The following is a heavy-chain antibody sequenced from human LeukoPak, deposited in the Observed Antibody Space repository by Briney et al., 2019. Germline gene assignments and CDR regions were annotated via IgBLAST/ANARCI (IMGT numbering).Heavy chain of an antibody. Sequence: PSETLSLTCTVSGGSISSDSYYWGWIRQPPGKGLEWIGSIYYSGSNYHNPSLKSRVTISVDTSKNQFSLRLSSVTAAGTAVYYCARLRDSSGVFDGFIGHWGQGTLVTVSS. CDR2: IYYSGSN. CDR3: ARLRDSSGVFDGFIGH. J-gene: IGHJ4*02. D-gene: IGHD2-15*01. CDR1: GGSISSDSYY. V-gene: IGHV4-39*01.